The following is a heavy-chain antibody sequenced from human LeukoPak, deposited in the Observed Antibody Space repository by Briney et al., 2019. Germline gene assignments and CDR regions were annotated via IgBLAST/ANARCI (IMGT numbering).Heavy chain of an antibody. CDR1: GFTFSSYA. CDR2: ISGSGGST. D-gene: IGHD3-22*01. Sequence: PGGSLRLSCAASGFTFSSYAMSWVRQAPGKGLEWVSAISGSGGSTYYADSVKGRFTISRDNSKNTLYLQMNSLRAEDTAVYYCATALPYYDSSGYYYVGDYFDYWGQGTLVTVSS. V-gene: IGHV3-23*01. CDR3: ATALPYYDSSGYYYVGDYFDY. J-gene: IGHJ4*02.